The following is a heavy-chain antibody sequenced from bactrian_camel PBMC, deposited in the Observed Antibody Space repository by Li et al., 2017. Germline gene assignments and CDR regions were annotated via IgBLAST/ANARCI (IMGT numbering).Heavy chain of an antibody. CDR3: AADGRVCSRLDPEDYYY. J-gene: IGHJ4*01. CDR1: GYTFGANC. Sequence: VQLVESGGGSVQVGGTLRLSCEASGYTFGANCMGWFRKAPGKGREGLALIDSDGAAKYADSVRGRFIVSRDNSKTRLDLQMNNLNPEDTAMYYCAADGRVCSRLDPEDYYYWGQGTQVTVS. V-gene: IGHV3S53*01. CDR2: IDSDGAA.